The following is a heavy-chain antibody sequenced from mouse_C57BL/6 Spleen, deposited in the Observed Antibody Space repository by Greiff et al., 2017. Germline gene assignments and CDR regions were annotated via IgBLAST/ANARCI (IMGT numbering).Heavy chain of an antibody. J-gene: IGHJ4*01. V-gene: IGHV1-63*01. CDR1: GYTFTNYW. CDR3: ARRVTGTKGAMDY. CDR2: IYPGGGYT. D-gene: IGHD4-1*01. Sequence: VKLQESGAELVRPGTSVKMSCKASGYTFTNYWIGWAKQRPGHGLEWIGDIYPGGGYTNYNEKFKGKATLTADKSSSTAYMQFSSLTSEDSAIYYCARRVTGTKGAMDYWGQGTSVTVSS.